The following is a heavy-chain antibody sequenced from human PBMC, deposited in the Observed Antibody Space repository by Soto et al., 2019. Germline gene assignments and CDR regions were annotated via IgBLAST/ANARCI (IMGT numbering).Heavy chain of an antibody. V-gene: IGHV4-61*01. J-gene: IGHJ6*02. CDR1: GGSVNIGTYY. CDR2: IHYSGST. D-gene: IGHD6-13*01. Sequence: ASETLSLTCTVPGGSVNIGTYYWSWIRQPPGKGLERIGFIHYSGSTNYNTSLKSRVTISVDTSKNQFSLKLTSVTAADTAVYYCGRAHRDLQQLVHYYYSMDVWGQGTTVTVSS. CDR3: GRAHRDLQQLVHYYYSMDV.